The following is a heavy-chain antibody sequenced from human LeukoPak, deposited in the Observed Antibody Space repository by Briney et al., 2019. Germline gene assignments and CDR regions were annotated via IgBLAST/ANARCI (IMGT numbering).Heavy chain of an antibody. CDR1: GDSVSGFY. J-gene: IGHJ4*02. Sequence: SETLSLTCSVSGDSVSGFYWNWIRQSPGTGLEWIGNIHYSGNSNYNPSLKSRVTMSIDTSRNQFFLKLNSVTAADTAVYYCVGATVVTHYFDYWGQGTLVTVSS. CDR2: IHYSGNS. CDR3: VGATVVTHYFDY. D-gene: IGHD4-17*01. V-gene: IGHV4-59*08.